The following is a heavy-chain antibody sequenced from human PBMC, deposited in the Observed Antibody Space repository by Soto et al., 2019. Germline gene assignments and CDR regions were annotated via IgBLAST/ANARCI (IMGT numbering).Heavy chain of an antibody. Sequence: QVQLVQSGAEVKKPGASVKVSCKASGYHFIHYYIHWVRQAPGQGLEWMAIINPNGGSTNYAQKFRGRVTVTSDTSTTTVSMERNSLGSDDTSVYFCARSLLQGDFWGQGTLVTVSS. CDR3: ARSLLQGDF. J-gene: IGHJ4*02. V-gene: IGHV1-46*01. CDR1: GYHFIHYY. D-gene: IGHD2-21*01. CDR2: INPNGGST.